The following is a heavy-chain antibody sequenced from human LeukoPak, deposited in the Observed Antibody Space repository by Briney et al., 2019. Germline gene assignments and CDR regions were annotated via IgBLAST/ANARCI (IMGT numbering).Heavy chain of an antibody. D-gene: IGHD3-10*02. Sequence: GASVKVSCKASGYTFTSYGISWVRQAPGQGLEWIGWISAYNGNTNYAQKLQGRVTMTTDTSTSTAYMELRSLRSDDTAVYYCASCGTMSPYYYYYMDVWGKGTTVTVSS. V-gene: IGHV1-18*01. CDR3: ASCGTMSPYYYYYMDV. J-gene: IGHJ6*03. CDR2: ISAYNGNT. CDR1: GYTFTSYG.